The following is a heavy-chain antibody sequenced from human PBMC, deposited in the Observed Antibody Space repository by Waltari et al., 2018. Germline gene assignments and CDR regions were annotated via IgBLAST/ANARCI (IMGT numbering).Heavy chain of an antibody. J-gene: IGHJ4*02. V-gene: IGHV4-38-2*01. Sequence: QVQLQESGPGLVKPSETLSLTCAVSGYSISSGPYWGWIRQPPGKGLEWIGSIYHSGSTYYNPSLKSRVTISVDTSKNQFSLKLSSVTAADTAVYYCARPFDRAGPFDYWGQGTLVTVSS. D-gene: IGHD3-10*01. CDR1: GYSISSGPY. CDR2: IYHSGST. CDR3: ARPFDRAGPFDY.